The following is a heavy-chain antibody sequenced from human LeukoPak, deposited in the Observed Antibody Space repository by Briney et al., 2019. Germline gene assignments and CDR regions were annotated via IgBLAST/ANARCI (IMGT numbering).Heavy chain of an antibody. Sequence: LETLSLTCTVSGGSISSYYWTWIRQIPGKGLEWIGYIYYTGTTNYNPLFESRATISVDTSKNQFSLKLTSVTAADTAVYFCARGEDFERYYLAYWGQGTLVTVSS. J-gene: IGHJ4*02. D-gene: IGHD3-9*01. CDR2: IYYTGTT. V-gene: IGHV4-59*01. CDR1: GGSISSYY. CDR3: ARGEDFERYYLAY.